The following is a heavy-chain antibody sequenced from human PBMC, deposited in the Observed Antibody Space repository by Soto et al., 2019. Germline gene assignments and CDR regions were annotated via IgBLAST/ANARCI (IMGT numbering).Heavy chain of an antibody. CDR1: GRPVSSGGYY. CDR2: IYHIGSP. V-gene: IGHV4-31*01. CDR3: VRDRALDSSGQGFDT. J-gene: IGHJ5*02. D-gene: IGHD6-19*01. Sequence: QVQLQESGPGLVKPSQTLSLTCTVSGRPVSSGGYYWTWIRQHPGRGLEWIGYIYHIGSPSYNPSIENLLTISLDTSKNQCSLNLTSVTAADTSIYYCVRDRALDSSGQGFDTWGQGILVTVSS.